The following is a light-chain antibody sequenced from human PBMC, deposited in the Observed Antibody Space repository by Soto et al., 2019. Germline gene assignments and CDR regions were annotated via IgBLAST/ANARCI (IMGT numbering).Light chain of an antibody. CDR3: QQDYNLPWT. CDR1: QSVSSSY. V-gene: IGKV3D-7*01. Sequence: VLTQSPRTLSLSPGERATLSCRASQSVSSSYLAWYQQKPGQAPRILIYGASSRATGIPDRFSGSGSGTDLTLTISSLQPEDFAVYYCQQDYNLPWTFGQGTKVDIK. CDR2: GAS. J-gene: IGKJ1*01.